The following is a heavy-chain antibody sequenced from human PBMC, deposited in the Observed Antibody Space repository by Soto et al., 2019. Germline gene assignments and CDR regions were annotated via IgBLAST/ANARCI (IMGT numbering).Heavy chain of an antibody. D-gene: IGHD3-3*01. CDR1: GFTFSSYG. J-gene: IGHJ4*02. Sequence: GGSLRLSCAASGFTFSSYGMHWVRQAPGKGLEWVAVISYDGSNKYYADSVKGRFTISRDNSKNTLYLQMNSLRAEDTAVYYCAKAPPSERFLEWSLDYWGQGTLVTVSS. CDR2: ISYDGSNK. V-gene: IGHV3-30*18. CDR3: AKAPPSERFLEWSLDY.